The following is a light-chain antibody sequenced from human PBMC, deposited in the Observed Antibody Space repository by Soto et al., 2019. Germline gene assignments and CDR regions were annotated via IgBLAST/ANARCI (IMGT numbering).Light chain of an antibody. V-gene: IGKV3-11*01. Sequence: EIVLTHSPSNLSLSPLYRATLSFRASQSVSSDLAWYQQKPGQAPRLLIYDASKRATGIPARFSGSGSGTDFTLKISSLEPEDFVVYYCQQRSNWPTTFGQGTRLEIK. CDR3: QQRSNWPTT. CDR2: DAS. J-gene: IGKJ5*01. CDR1: QSVSSD.